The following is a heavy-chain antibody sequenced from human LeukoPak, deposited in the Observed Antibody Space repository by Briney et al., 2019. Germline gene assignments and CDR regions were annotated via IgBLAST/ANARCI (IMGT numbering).Heavy chain of an antibody. V-gene: IGHV3-33*01. D-gene: IGHD3-9*01. Sequence: GGSLRLSCAASGLSFSSFGIHWVRQSPGKGLEWVAIVWYDGSNKHYADSVKGRFTISRDNSKNTLYLQMNSLRAEDTAVYYCARASSKQLAGYLPDGFDIWGQGTMVTVSS. J-gene: IGHJ3*02. CDR2: VWYDGSNK. CDR1: GLSFSSFG. CDR3: ARASSKQLAGYLPDGFDI.